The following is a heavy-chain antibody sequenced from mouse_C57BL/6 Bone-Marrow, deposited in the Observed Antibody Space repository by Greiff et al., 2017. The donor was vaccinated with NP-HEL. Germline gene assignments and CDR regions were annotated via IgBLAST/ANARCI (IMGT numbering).Heavy chain of an antibody. CDR3: ARRYRGLYYYAMDY. Sequence: EVKLVESGGGLVKPGGSLKLSCAASGFTFSDYGMHWVRQAPEKGLEWVAYISSGSSTIYYADTVKGRFTISRDNAKNTLFLQMTSLRSEDPAMYYCARRYRGLYYYAMDYWGQGTSVTVSS. D-gene: IGHD2-12*01. V-gene: IGHV5-17*01. J-gene: IGHJ4*01. CDR1: GFTFSDYG. CDR2: ISSGSSTI.